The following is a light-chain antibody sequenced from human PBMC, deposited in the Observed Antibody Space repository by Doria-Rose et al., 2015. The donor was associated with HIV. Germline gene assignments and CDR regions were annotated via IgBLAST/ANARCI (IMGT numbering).Light chain of an antibody. CDR2: WAS. Sequence: EIVMTQSSESLGMSLGERATLNCKSNQSLLYTSKNYLAWYQQKPGQPPKLLICWASTRQSGVPARFSGSGSGTDFTLTISSLEAEDVAVYYCQQYYDTPSFGPGTTVDIK. CDR3: QQYYDTPS. J-gene: IGKJ3*01. CDR1: QSLLYTSKNY. V-gene: IGKV4-1*01.